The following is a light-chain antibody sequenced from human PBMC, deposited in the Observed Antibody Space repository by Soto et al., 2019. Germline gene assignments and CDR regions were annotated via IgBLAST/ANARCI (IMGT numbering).Light chain of an antibody. CDR2: GAS. V-gene: IGKV3-15*01. CDR1: QSIRGD. Sequence: EVVMTQSPATLSLSPGERATHSCRASQSIRGDLAWYQQKPGQAPRLLIYGASTRATGIPARFSGSGSGTDFGLIISSLLSEDFAVYYCQQYNQWPRTFGQGTKVDIK. CDR3: QQYNQWPRT. J-gene: IGKJ1*01.